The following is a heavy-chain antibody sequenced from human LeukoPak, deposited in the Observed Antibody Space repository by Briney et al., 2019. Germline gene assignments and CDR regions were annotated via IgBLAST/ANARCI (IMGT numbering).Heavy chain of an antibody. V-gene: IGHV3-74*01. D-gene: IGHD3-10*01. CDR3: AREPPEHYYGSGSSDY. J-gene: IGHJ4*02. Sequence: GGSLRLSCVASGFTFSNYAMNWIRKGPGKGLEWVSRINSDGSSTNYADSVKGRFTISRDNAKNTLYLQMNSLRAEDTAVYYCAREPPEHYYGSGSSDYWGQGTLVTVSS. CDR1: GFTFSNYA. CDR2: INSDGSST.